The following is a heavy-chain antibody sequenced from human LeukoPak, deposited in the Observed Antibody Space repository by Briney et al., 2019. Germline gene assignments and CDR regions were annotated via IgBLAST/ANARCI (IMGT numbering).Heavy chain of an antibody. CDR3: ARVPATAPLYYFDY. CDR1: GGSISSSSYY. CDR2: IYYSGST. J-gene: IGHJ4*02. D-gene: IGHD2-2*01. V-gene: IGHV4-39*01. Sequence: SETLSLTCTVSGGSISSSSYYWGWIRQPPGKGLEWIGSIYYSGSTYYNPSLKRRVTISVDTSKHQFSLKLSSVTAADTAVYYCARVPATAPLYYFDYWGQGTLVTVSS.